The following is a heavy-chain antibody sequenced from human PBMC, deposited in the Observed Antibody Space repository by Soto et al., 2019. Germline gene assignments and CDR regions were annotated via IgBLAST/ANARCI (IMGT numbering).Heavy chain of an antibody. Sequence: SETLSLTCPVSGVTISSSIYYWGRIRQPPGKGLEWIGSIYYSGSTYYNPSLKSRVTISVDTSKNQFSLKLSSVTAADTAVYYCARTPRLYCISTSCYDGGNWFDPWGQGTLVTVSS. CDR3: ARTPRLYCISTSCYDGGNWFDP. V-gene: IGHV4-39*01. D-gene: IGHD2-2*01. CDR1: GVTISSSIYY. J-gene: IGHJ5*02. CDR2: IYYSGST.